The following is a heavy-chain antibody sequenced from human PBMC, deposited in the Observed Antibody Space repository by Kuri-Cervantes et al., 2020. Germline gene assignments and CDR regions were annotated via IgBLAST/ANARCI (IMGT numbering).Heavy chain of an antibody. CDR2: MNPNSGNT. D-gene: IGHD6-13*01. CDR3: AREIAAAGYYFDY. J-gene: IGHJ4*02. Sequence: ASVKVSCKASGYTFTSYDINWVRQATGQGLEWMGWMNPNSGNTDYAQKLQGRVTMTTDTSTSTAYMELRSLRSDDTAVYYCAREIAAAGYYFDYWGQGTLVTVSS. V-gene: IGHV1-8*01. CDR1: GYTFTSYD.